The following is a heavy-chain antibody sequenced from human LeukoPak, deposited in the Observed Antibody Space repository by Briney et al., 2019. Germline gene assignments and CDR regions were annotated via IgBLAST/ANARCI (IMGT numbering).Heavy chain of an antibody. V-gene: IGHV7-4-1*02. CDR1: GYTFTSYA. Sequence: ASVKVSCKASGYTFTSYAMNWVRQAPGQGLGWMGWINTNTGNPTYAQGFTGRIVFSLDTSVSAAYLQISSLKAEDTAVYYCAREGEADTLTGYEFDYWGQGTLVTVSS. CDR2: INTNTGNP. D-gene: IGHD3-9*01. CDR3: AREGEADTLTGYEFDY. J-gene: IGHJ4*02.